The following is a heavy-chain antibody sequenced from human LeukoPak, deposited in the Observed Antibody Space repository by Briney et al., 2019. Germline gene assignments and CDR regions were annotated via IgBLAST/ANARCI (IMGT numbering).Heavy chain of an antibody. J-gene: IGHJ5*02. CDR2: ISSSSYI. Sequence: GGSLRLSCAASGFTFSSYSMNWVRQAPGKGLEWVSSISSSSYIYYADSVKGRFTISRDNAKNSLYLQMNSLRAEDTAVYYCARRNYTYNWFDPWGQGTLVTVSS. V-gene: IGHV3-21*01. CDR3: ARRNYTYNWFDP. D-gene: IGHD1-7*01. CDR1: GFTFSSYS.